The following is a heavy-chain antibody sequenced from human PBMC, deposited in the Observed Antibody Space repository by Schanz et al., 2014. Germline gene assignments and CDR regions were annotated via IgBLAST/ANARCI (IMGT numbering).Heavy chain of an antibody. V-gene: IGHV1-2*02. J-gene: IGHJ6*02. D-gene: IGHD6-13*01. CDR2: TNPNGGA. CDR3: ARDGHSSKWSSYYYYGMDV. Sequence: QVQLVQSGAEVKKPGASVKVSCQTSGYTFTGYYLHWVRQIPTQGLEWMGVTNPNGGAEFAQKFQGRISMTRDTSTTTFYMELSSLTSDDTAIYYCARDGHSSKWSSYYYYGMDVWGQGTTVTVSS. CDR1: GYTFTGYY.